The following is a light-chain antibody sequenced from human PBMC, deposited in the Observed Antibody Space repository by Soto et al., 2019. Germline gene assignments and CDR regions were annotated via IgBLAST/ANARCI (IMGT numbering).Light chain of an antibody. CDR3: QQSYSTLT. Sequence: DIQMTQSQSSLSASVGDRVTITCRASQSISSDLNWYQQKPGKAPKLLIYAASSLQSGVPSRFSGIGSGTDFTLTISSLQPADFATYYCQQSYSTLTFGPGTKVDIK. J-gene: IGKJ3*01. V-gene: IGKV1-39*01. CDR1: QSISSD. CDR2: AAS.